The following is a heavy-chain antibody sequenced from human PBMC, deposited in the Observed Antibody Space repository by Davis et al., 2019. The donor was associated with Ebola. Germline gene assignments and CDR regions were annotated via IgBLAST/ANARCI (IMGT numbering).Heavy chain of an antibody. CDR1: GFTFSSYW. CDR2: ISYDGSNK. V-gene: IGHV3-30-3*01. J-gene: IGHJ6*03. Sequence: GESLKISCAASGFTFSSYWMSWVRQAPGKGLEWVAVISYDGSNKYYADSVKGRFTISRDNAKNSLYLQMNSLRDEDTAVYYCAGRSKDYYYYYMDVWGKGTTVTVSS. CDR3: AGRSKDYYYYYMDV. D-gene: IGHD1-26*01.